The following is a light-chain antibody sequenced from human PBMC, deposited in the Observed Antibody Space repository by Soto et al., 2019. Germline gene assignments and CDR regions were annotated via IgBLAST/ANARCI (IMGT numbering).Light chain of an antibody. CDR1: GGHSSYA. Sequence: QTVLTQSPSASASLGASVKLTCTLSGGHSSYAIAWHQQQPEKGPRYLMKLNSDGSHSKGDGIPDRFSGSSSGAERYLTISSLQSEDEADYYCQTWGTGIHYVFGTGTKLTVL. CDR2: LNSDGSH. V-gene: IGLV4-69*01. CDR3: QTWGTGIHYV. J-gene: IGLJ1*01.